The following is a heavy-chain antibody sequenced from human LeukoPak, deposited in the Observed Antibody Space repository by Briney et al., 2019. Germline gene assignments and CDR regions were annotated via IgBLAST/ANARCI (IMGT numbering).Heavy chain of an antibody. Sequence: GSLRLSCAASGFTFSNYWMHWVRQAPGKGLVWVSRINTDGSSTTYADSVKGRFTISGDNAKNTLYLQMNSLSAEDTAVYYCARGYSSSYRIDYWGQGTLVTVSS. J-gene: IGHJ4*02. CDR2: INTDGSST. CDR3: ARGYSSSYRIDY. D-gene: IGHD6-6*01. CDR1: GFTFSNYW. V-gene: IGHV3-74*01.